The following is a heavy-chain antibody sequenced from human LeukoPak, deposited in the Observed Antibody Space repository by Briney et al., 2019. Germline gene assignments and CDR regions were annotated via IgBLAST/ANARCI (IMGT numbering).Heavy chain of an antibody. V-gene: IGHV1-18*01. J-gene: IGHJ5*02. CDR2: ISAYNGNT. CDR1: GYTFTSYG. CDR3: ARERYCSSTSCYWFDP. D-gene: IGHD2-2*01. Sequence: ASVKVSCKASGYTFTSYGISWVRQAPGQGLEWMGWISAYNGNTNYAQKLQGRVTMTTDTSTSTAYVELRSLRSDDTAVYYCARERYCSSTSCYWFDPWGQGTLVTVSS.